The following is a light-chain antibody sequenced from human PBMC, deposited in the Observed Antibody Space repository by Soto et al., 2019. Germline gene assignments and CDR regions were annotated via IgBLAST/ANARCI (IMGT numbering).Light chain of an antibody. V-gene: IGLV2-14*01. CDR1: TSDVGVYNY. J-gene: IGLJ1*01. Sequence: QSALTQPASVSGSPGQSITISCTGTTSDVGVYNYVSWYQQHPGKAPKLMIYEVSNRPSGVSNRFSGSKSGNTASLTISGLQAEDEADYYCSSSTSSSTFVFGTGTTLTVL. CDR3: SSSTSSSTFV. CDR2: EVS.